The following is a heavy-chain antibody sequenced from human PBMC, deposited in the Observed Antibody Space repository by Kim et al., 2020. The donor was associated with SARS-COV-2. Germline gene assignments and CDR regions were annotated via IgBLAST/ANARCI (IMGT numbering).Heavy chain of an antibody. CDR1: GYSISSGYY. CDR2: MYHTGST. J-gene: IGHJ4*02. Sequence: SETLSLTCTVSGYSISSGYYWGWIRQSAGNGLEWIGSMYHTGSTYYNQSVKSRVTISIDTSKNQFSLRMNSVTAADTAVYYCTSKYYYDSSGYYYADWWGLGTLVTVSS. D-gene: IGHD3-22*01. CDR3: TSKYYYDSSGYYYADW. V-gene: IGHV4-38-2*02.